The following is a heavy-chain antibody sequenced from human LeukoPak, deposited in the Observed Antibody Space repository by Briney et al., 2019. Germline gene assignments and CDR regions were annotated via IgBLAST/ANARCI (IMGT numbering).Heavy chain of an antibody. CDR1: GYTFTGYY. CDR2: INPNSGGT. J-gene: IGHJ5*02. Sequence: GASVKVSCKASGYTFTGYYMHWVRQAPGQGLEWMGWINPNSGGTIHAQKFQGRVTMTRDTSISTAYMELSRLRSDDTAVYYCARPGDSSGYYLGDNWFDPWGQGTLVTVSS. V-gene: IGHV1-2*02. D-gene: IGHD3-22*01. CDR3: ARPGDSSGYYLGDNWFDP.